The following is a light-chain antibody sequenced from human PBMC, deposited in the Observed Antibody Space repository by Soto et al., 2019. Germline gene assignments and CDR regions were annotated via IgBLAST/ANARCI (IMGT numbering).Light chain of an antibody. J-gene: IGKJ4*01. CDR1: QSVLYSSNNNNY. CDR3: QQYYSSPVT. V-gene: IGKV4-1*01. CDR2: WAS. Sequence: DIVMTQSPDSLAVSLGERATINCKSSQSVLYSSNNNNYLAWYQQKPGQPPRLLISWASTRESGVADRFSGSGSGTDFTLTISSLQAEDVAVYYCQQYYSSPVTFGGGTKVEIK.